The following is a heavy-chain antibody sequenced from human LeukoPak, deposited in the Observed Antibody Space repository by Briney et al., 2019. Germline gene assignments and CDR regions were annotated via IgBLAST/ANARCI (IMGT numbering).Heavy chain of an antibody. CDR3: AREELSGYDFWSGYSLKYYFDY. CDR2: IKQDGSEN. J-gene: IGHJ4*02. D-gene: IGHD3-3*01. V-gene: IGHV3-7*01. CDR1: GFTFSSYW. Sequence: GGSLRLSCAASGFTFSSYWMSWVRQAPGKGLEWVANIKQDGSENYYVDSVKGRFTISRDNAKNSLYLQMNSLRAEDTAVYYCAREELSGYDFWSGYSLKYYFDYWGQGTLVTVSS.